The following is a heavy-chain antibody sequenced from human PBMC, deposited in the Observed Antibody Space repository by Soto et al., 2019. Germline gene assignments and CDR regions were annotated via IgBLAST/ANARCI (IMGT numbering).Heavy chain of an antibody. D-gene: IGHD3-3*01. CDR2: ISDDGSNK. Sequence: GSLRLSCAASGFTFSNYGMHWVRQAPGKGLEWVAFISDDGSNKYYADSMKGRFTMSRDNSKSTLYLQMNSLRVEDTAVYYCTKRRNVLRFLEWSSGMEVWGQGTTVTV. CDR3: TKRRNVLRFLEWSSGMEV. V-gene: IGHV3-30*18. J-gene: IGHJ6*02. CDR1: GFTFSNYG.